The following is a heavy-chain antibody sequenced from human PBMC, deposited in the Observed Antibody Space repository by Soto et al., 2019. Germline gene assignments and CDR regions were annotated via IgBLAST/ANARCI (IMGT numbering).Heavy chain of an antibody. CDR1: GFTFSSYS. J-gene: IGHJ4*02. D-gene: IGHD3-22*01. CDR2: ISSSSYI. CDR3: ARDPSDSSGYDAYYFDY. V-gene: IGHV3-21*01. Sequence: PGGSLRLSCAASGFTFSSYSMNWVRQAPGKGLEWVSSISSSSYIYYADSVKGRFTISRDNAKNSLYLQMNSLRAEDTAVYYCARDPSDSSGYDAYYFDYWGQGTLVTVSS.